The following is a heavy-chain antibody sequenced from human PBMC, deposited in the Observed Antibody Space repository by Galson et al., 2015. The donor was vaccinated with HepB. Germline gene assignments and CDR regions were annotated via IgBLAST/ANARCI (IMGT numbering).Heavy chain of an antibody. Sequence: SLRLSCAASGFTFSSYGMHWVRQAPGKGLEWVAVISYDGSNKYYADSVKGRFTISRDNSKNTLYPQMNSLRAEDTAVYYCAKDYYDSSGYYDHDAFDIWGQGTMATVSS. CDR3: AKDYYDSSGYYDHDAFDI. D-gene: IGHD3-22*01. CDR1: GFTFSSYG. V-gene: IGHV3-30*18. CDR2: ISYDGSNK. J-gene: IGHJ3*02.